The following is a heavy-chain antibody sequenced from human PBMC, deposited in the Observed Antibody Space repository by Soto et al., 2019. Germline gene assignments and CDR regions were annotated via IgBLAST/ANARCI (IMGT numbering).Heavy chain of an antibody. V-gene: IGHV4-39*01. D-gene: IGHD3-10*01. J-gene: IGHJ6*02. Sequence: SETLSLTCTVSGGSISSSSYYWGWIRQPPGKGLEWIGSIYYSGSTYYNPSLKSRVTISVDTSKNQFSLKLSSVTAADTAVYYCASNLWFGEEFGMDVWGQGTTVTVSS. CDR1: GGSISSSSYY. CDR2: IYYSGST. CDR3: ASNLWFGEEFGMDV.